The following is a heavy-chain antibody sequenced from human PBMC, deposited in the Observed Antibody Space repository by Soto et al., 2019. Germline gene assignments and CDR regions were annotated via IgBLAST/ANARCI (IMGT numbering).Heavy chain of an antibody. CDR1: GYTFTGYY. D-gene: IGHD4-17*01. CDR2: INPNSGGT. V-gene: IGHV1-2*02. Sequence: ASVKVSCKASGYTFTGYYMHWVRQAPEQGLEWMGWINPNSGGTNYAQKFQGRVTMTRDTSISTAYMELSRLRSDDTAVYYCARAQPQYGDYVGAFDYWGQGTLVTVSS. J-gene: IGHJ4*02. CDR3: ARAQPQYGDYVGAFDY.